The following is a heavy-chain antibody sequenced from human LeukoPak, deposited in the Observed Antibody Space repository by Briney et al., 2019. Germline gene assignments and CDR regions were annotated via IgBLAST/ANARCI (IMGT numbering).Heavy chain of an antibody. CDR3: ARDPSSGWYLKGWFDP. CDR1: GFTFDDYA. V-gene: IGHV3-9*01. Sequence: PGRSLRLSCAASGFTFDDYAMHWVRHAPGKGLEWVSGISWNSNSIGYADSVKGRFTISRDNAKNSLYLQMNSLRAEDTAVYYCARDPSSGWYLKGWFDPWGQGTLVTVSS. J-gene: IGHJ5*02. CDR2: ISWNSNSI. D-gene: IGHD6-19*01.